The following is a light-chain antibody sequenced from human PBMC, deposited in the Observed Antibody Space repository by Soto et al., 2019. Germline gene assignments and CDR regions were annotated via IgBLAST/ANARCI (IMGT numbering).Light chain of an antibody. CDR2: DTS. CDR1: QSVGSF. CDR3: QQRSNWPPYT. J-gene: IGKJ2*01. V-gene: IGKV3-11*01. Sequence: EIVLTQSPDTLSLSPGERATLSCRASQSVGSFLAWYQQRPGQAPRLLIYDTSNRATGIPARFSGSGSGTDFTLTISSLETEDFAVYYCQQRSNWPPYTFGQGTKLEIK.